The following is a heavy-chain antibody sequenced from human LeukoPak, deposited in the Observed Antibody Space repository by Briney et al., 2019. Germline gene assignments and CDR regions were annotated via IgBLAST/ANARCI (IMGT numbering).Heavy chain of an antibody. Sequence: SETLSLTCTVSGGSISSYYWSWIRQPPGKGLEWIGEINHSGSTNYNPSLKSRVTISVDTSKNQFSLKLSSVTAADTAVYYCARRPDSSGYWYDPWGQGTLVTVSS. CDR3: ARRPDSSGYWYDP. D-gene: IGHD3-22*01. CDR1: GGSISSYY. V-gene: IGHV4-34*01. J-gene: IGHJ5*02. CDR2: INHSGST.